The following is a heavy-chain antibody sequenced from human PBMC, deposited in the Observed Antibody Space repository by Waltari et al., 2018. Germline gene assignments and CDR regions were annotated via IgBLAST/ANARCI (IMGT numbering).Heavy chain of an antibody. CDR2: INHSGST. D-gene: IGHD5-18*01. J-gene: IGHJ6*02. V-gene: IGHV4-34*01. Sequence: QVQLPLWGAGLLQPSATLSLTCAVYGGSFSCSSCSCIRQPPGKGLEGFGEINHSGSTNYNPSLKSRVTISVDTSKNQFSLKLSSVTAADTAVYYCARQGYSYAYGMDVWGQGTTVTVS. CDR1: GGSFSCSS. CDR3: ARQGYSYAYGMDV.